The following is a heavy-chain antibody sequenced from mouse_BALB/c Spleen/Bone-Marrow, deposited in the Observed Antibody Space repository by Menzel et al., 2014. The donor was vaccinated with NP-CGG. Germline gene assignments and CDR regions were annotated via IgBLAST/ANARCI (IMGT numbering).Heavy chain of an antibody. D-gene: IGHD2-14*01. CDR2: ISHSGST. CDR1: GDSITSGY. CDR3: ARAGYRYDVGYAMDY. V-gene: IGHV3-8*02. Sequence: EVQLVESGPSLVKPSQTLSLTCSVTGDSITSGYWNWIRKFPGNKLEYMGYISHSGSTYYNPSLKSRISITRDTSKNQYYLQLNFVTTEDTATYYCARAGYRYDVGYAMDYWGQGTSVTVSS. J-gene: IGHJ4*01.